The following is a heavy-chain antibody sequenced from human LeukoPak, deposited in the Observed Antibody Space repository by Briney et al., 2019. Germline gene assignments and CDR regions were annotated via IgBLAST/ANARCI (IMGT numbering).Heavy chain of an antibody. V-gene: IGHV5-51*01. CDR3: ARLNSDHSDY. J-gene: IGHJ4*02. CDR1: GYSFTSYW. Sequence: GESLQISCQVSGYSFTSYWIGWGRQQPGKGLEWMGIIYPVDSDTRYSPSFQGQVTISADKSISTAYLQWSSLRASDTAMYYCARLNSDHSDYWGQGTLVTVSS. D-gene: IGHD2-21*01. CDR2: IYPVDSDT.